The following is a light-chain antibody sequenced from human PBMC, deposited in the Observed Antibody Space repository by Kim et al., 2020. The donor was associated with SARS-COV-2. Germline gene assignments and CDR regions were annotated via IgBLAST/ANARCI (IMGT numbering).Light chain of an antibody. CDR3: EQYGDLPLT. Sequence: ETVLRQSPGTLRLYPGERATLSCRASQSVRSSFLAWYQQKPGPAPRLLIYDASSRASGIAERFSGRGAGTDFTHTISRLPPEDSAVYYCEQYGDLPLTFGGGTKVEIK. CDR2: DAS. V-gene: IGKV3-20*01. J-gene: IGKJ4*01. CDR1: QSVRSSF.